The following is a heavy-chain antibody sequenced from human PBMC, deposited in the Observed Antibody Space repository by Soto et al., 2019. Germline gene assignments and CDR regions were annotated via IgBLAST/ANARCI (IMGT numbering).Heavy chain of an antibody. CDR1: GFTVGNNY. CDR3: ASDPPGTAAGGGG. Sequence: EVQLVESGGGLVQPGGSLRLSSAASGFTVGNNYMNWVRQAPGKGLECVSLIYSGGSTNYADSVKGRFTISRDNSKNTLYLHMNSLRAEDTAVYYCASDPPGTAAGGGGWGQGTTVTVSS. J-gene: IGHJ6*02. CDR2: IYSGGST. D-gene: IGHD6-13*01. V-gene: IGHV3-66*01.